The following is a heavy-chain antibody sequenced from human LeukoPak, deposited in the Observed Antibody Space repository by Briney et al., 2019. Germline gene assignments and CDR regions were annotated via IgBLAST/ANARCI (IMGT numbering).Heavy chain of an antibody. D-gene: IGHD3-22*01. CDR3: ARALDIGSSGYLFDY. V-gene: IGHV1-46*01. Sequence: ASVKVSCKASGYTFTSYYIHWVRQAPGPGLEWMGIINPSGGSTTHAQKFQGRVTMTRDTSTSTVHMELSSLRSEDTAVYYCARALDIGSSGYLFDYWGQGTLVTVSS. J-gene: IGHJ4*02. CDR2: INPSGGST. CDR1: GYTFTSYY.